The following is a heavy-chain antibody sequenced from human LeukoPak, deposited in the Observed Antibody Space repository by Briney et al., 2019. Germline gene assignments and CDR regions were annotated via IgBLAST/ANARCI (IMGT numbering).Heavy chain of an antibody. J-gene: IGHJ5*02. Sequence: SETLSLTCAVSGDSISIINWWTWIRQPPGKGLEWIGSIYYSGSTYYNPSLKSRVTMSVDTSTNQFSLKLSSVTAADTALYYCARVGNPLVTVFAWFDPWGQGTLVTVSS. CDR1: GDSISIINW. V-gene: IGHV4-28*03. CDR2: IYYSGST. D-gene: IGHD3-3*01. CDR3: ARVGNPLVTVFAWFDP.